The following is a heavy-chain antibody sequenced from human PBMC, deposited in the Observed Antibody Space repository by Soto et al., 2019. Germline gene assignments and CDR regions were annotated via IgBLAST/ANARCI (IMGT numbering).Heavy chain of an antibody. V-gene: IGHV1-8*01. CDR3: ARGGGVVRGRDTVYYYYYGMDV. CDR2: MNPNSGNT. Sequence: ASVKVSCKASGYTFTSYDINWVRQATGQGLEWMGWMNPNSGNTGYAQKFQGRVTITRNTSISTAYMELSSLRSEDTAVYYCARGGGVVRGRDTVYYYYYGMDVWGQGTTVTVSS. J-gene: IGHJ6*02. CDR1: GYTFTSYD. D-gene: IGHD2-8*01.